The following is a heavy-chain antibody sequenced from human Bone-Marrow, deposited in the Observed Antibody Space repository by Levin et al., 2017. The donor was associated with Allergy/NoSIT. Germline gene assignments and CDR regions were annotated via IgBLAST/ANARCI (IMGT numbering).Heavy chain of an antibody. D-gene: IGHD2-15*01. Sequence: GGSLRLSCRTSGFSFSYSAMHWVRQAPGKGLEWVAVIWYDGSNEYYADSVKGRFIISRDNSDNTLYLQMNSLRVEDTAVYYCAREVVAPTAYFDYWGQGTLVTVSS. CDR2: IWYDGSNE. CDR1: GFSFSYSA. V-gene: IGHV3-33*01. CDR3: AREVVAPTAYFDY. J-gene: IGHJ4*02.